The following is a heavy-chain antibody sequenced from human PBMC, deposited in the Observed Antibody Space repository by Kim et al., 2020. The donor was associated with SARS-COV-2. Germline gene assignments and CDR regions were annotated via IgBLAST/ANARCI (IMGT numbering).Heavy chain of an antibody. D-gene: IGHD1-26*01. CDR2: ISYDGSNK. J-gene: IGHJ4*02. Sequence: GGSLRLSCAASGFTFSSYAMHWVRQAPGKGLEWVAVISYDGSNKYYADSVKGRFTISRDNSKNTLYLQMNSLRAEDTAVYYCARSSRKWELLSPFDYWGQGTLVTVSS. CDR1: GFTFSSYA. V-gene: IGHV3-30-3*01. CDR3: ARSSRKWELLSPFDY.